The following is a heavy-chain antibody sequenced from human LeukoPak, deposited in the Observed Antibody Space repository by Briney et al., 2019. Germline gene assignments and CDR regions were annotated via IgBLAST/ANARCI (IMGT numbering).Heavy chain of an antibody. CDR2: IYHSGST. CDR3: ARHVLLWFGERPNWFDP. Sequence: SETLSLTCAVSGGSISSGGYSWSWIRQPPGKGLEWIGYIYHSGSTYYNPSLKSRVTISVDTSKNQFSLKLSSVTAADTAVYYCARHVLLWFGERPNWFDPWGQGTLVTVSS. J-gene: IGHJ5*02. D-gene: IGHD3-10*01. CDR1: GGSISSGGYS. V-gene: IGHV4-30-2*03.